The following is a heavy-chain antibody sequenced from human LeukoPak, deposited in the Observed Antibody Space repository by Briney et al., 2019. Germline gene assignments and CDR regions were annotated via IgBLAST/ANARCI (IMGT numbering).Heavy chain of an antibody. J-gene: IGHJ6*03. Sequence: GASVKVSCEASGYTFTGYYMHWVRQAPGQGLEWMGWMNPNSGNTGYAQKFQGRVTMTRNTSISTAYMELSSLRSEDTAVYYCARGSIHVLRYFDWSDRDYYYYMDVWGKGTTVTISS. D-gene: IGHD3-9*01. CDR3: ARGSIHVLRYFDWSDRDYYYYMDV. V-gene: IGHV1-8*02. CDR1: GYTFTGYY. CDR2: MNPNSGNT.